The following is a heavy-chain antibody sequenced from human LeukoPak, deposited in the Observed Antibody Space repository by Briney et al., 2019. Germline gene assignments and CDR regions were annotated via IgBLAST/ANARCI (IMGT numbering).Heavy chain of an antibody. CDR2: INPSGDST. J-gene: IGHJ4*02. D-gene: IGHD2-15*01. V-gene: IGHV1-46*01. CDR1: GNTFTSYY. CDR3: ASEGRACSGGSCGSGGY. Sequence: ASLKVSRKASGNTFTSYYMHWVRQAPGQGLEWMGIINPSGDSTSYAQRFQGRVTMTRDTSTSTVYMELSSLTSEDTGVYSCASEGRACSGGSCGSGGYWGQGSLVTVSS.